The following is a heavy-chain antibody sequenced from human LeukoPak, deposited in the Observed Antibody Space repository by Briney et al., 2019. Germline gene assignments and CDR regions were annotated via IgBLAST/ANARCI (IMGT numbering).Heavy chain of an antibody. CDR1: GDSVASKCAA. CDR2: TYYRSKWYN. V-gene: IGHV6-1*01. D-gene: IGHD6-13*01. Sequence: SQTLSLTCAISGDSVASKCAAWNWIRQSPSRGLEWLGRTYYRSKWYNDYAVYVKSRITMNPDTSKNQFSLQLNSVTPEDTAVYYCARGDTGYSSSWFRYGGFFNEYYFDYWGQGTLVTVSS. CDR3: ARGDTGYSSSWFRYGGFFNEYYFDY. J-gene: IGHJ4*02.